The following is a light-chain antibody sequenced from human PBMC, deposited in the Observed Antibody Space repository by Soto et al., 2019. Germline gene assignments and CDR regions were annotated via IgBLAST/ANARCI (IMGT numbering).Light chain of an antibody. CDR3: CSYAGSRV. V-gene: IGLV2-23*01. CDR1: SSDVGSYNL. J-gene: IGLJ3*02. CDR2: EGS. Sequence: QSALTQPASVSGSPGQSITISCTGTSSDVGSYNLVSWYQQHPGKAPKLMIYEGSKRPSGVSNRFSGSNSGNTASLTISGLQAEDEADYYCCSYAGSRVFGGGTKPPS.